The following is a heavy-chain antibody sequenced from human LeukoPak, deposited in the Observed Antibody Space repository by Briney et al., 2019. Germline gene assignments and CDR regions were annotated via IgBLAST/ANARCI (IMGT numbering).Heavy chain of an antibody. D-gene: IGHD6-13*01. CDR1: GFTFSSYA. CDR3: AKYGAAADNLDY. CDR2: ISGSGGST. J-gene: IGHJ4*02. Sequence: PGGSLRLSCAGSGFTFSSYAMSWVRQAPGKGLEWVSAISGSGGSTYYADSVKGWFTISRDNSKNTLYLQMNSLRAEDTAVYYCAKYGAAADNLDYWGQGTLVTVSS. V-gene: IGHV3-23*01.